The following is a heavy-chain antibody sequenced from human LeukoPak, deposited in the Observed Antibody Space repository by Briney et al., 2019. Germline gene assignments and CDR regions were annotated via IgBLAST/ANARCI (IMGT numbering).Heavy chain of an antibody. CDR2: ISSSSSYI. J-gene: IGHJ6*02. V-gene: IGHV3-21*01. D-gene: IGHD6-6*01. CDR3: ARDSSSSNYYYGMDV. CDR1: GFTFSSYS. Sequence: PGGSLRLSCAASGFTFSSYSMNWVRQAPGKGLEWVSSISSSSSYIYYADSVKGRFTISRDNAKNSLYLRMNSLRAEDTAVYYCARDSSSSNYYYGMDVWGQGTTVTVSS.